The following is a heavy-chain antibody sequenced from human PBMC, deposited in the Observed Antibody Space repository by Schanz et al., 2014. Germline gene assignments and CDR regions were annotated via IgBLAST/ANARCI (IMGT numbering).Heavy chain of an antibody. J-gene: IGHJ4*02. CDR2: INSVGSNT. D-gene: IGHD3-10*01. CDR1: GFTFSSHW. CDR3: ARIGGSVFDF. V-gene: IGHV3-74*02. Sequence: EVQLVESGGGLVQPGGSLRLSCAASGFTFSSHWMHWVRQDPGKGLVWVARINSVGSNTDYADSVTGRFTISRDNAKNTLYLQMNTLRAEDTAVYYCARIGGSVFDFGGQGTLVTVSS.